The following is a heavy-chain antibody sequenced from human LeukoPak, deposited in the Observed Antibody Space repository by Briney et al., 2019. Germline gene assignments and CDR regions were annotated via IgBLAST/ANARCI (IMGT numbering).Heavy chain of an antibody. CDR3: ARDRSKKYQLLYDAFDI. D-gene: IGHD2-2*02. Sequence: ASVKVSCKASGYTFTSYGISWVRQAPGQGLEWMGWISAYNGNTNYAQKLQGRVTVTTDTSTSTAYMELRSLRSDDTAVYYCARDRSKKYQLLYDAFDIWGQGTMVTVSS. CDR1: GYTFTSYG. CDR2: ISAYNGNT. J-gene: IGHJ3*02. V-gene: IGHV1-18*01.